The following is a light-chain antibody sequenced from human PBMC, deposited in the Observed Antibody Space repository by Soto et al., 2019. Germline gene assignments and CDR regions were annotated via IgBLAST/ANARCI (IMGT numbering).Light chain of an antibody. Sequence: QSALTQPASVSGSPGQSITISCTGTSSDVGGYNYVSWYQQHPDKAPRLMIYDVSNRPSGVSDRFSGSKSGDTASLTISGLQAEDEADYYCTSFTRRHTYVCGTGTKLTVL. CDR3: TSFTRRHTYV. CDR2: DVS. CDR1: SSDVGGYNY. V-gene: IGLV2-14*03. J-gene: IGLJ1*01.